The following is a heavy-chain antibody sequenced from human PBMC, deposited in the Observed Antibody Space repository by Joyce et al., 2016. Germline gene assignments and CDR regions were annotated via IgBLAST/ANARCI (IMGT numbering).Heavy chain of an antibody. J-gene: IGHJ4*02. CDR2: ISYDGTNN. CDR1: GFTFRNYA. Sequence: QVQLVESGGGVVQPGGSLRLACAASGFTFRNYAIHWVRQAPGKGLEWVAVISYDGTNNYYTDAVKGRFTISRDNSKNTVSVQVTSLRTEYTAVYYCARGEHTTSPLDYWGQGTLVTISS. D-gene: IGHD1-14*01. CDR3: ARGEHTTSPLDY. V-gene: IGHV3-30-3*01.